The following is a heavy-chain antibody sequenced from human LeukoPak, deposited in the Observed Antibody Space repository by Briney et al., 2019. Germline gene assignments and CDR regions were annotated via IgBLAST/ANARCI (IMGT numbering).Heavy chain of an antibody. CDR2: ISSSSSYI. Sequence: GGSLRLSCAASGFTFSSYSMNWVRQAPGKGLEWVSSISSSSSYIYYADSVKGRFTISRDNAKNSLYLQMNSLRAEDTAVYYCARDLGGIAAQPQWGQGTLVTVSS. J-gene: IGHJ4*02. D-gene: IGHD6-13*01. CDR1: GFTFSSYS. V-gene: IGHV3-21*01. CDR3: ARDLGGIAAQPQ.